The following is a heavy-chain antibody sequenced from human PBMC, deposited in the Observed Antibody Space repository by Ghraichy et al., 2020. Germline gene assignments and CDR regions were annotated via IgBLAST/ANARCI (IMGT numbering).Heavy chain of an antibody. CDR3: ARHVPPETSRLLVRGIITWYFDL. Sequence: SETLSLTCTVSGGSISYYSWSWIRQTPGKGLEWIGYIYYSGTTDYNPSLKSRVTISVDTSKNQFSLNLSSVTAADTAVYYCARHVPPETSRLLVRGIITWYFDLWGRGTLVTVSS. CDR1: GGSISYYS. J-gene: IGHJ2*01. V-gene: IGHV4-59*01. CDR2: IYYSGTT. D-gene: IGHD3-10*01.